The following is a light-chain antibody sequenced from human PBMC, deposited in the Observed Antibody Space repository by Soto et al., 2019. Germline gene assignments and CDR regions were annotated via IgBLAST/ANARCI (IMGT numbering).Light chain of an antibody. J-gene: IGLJ1*01. V-gene: IGLV2-14*01. CDR3: SSYAGSSNV. CDR1: SSDIGNYDF. CDR2: EVS. Sequence: QSALTQPASVSGSPGQSITISCTGTSSDIGNYDFVSWYQQVPGTAPKAMIYEVSSRPSGVSNRFSGSKSGNTASLTVSGLQAEDEGDYYCSSYAGSSNVFGTGTQLTVL.